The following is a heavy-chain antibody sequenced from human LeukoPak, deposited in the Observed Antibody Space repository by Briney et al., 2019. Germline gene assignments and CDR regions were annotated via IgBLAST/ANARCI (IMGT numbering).Heavy chain of an antibody. CDR1: GFTFSSYS. CDR2: ISSSSSTI. D-gene: IGHD3-3*01. CDR3: ARDWEFWSGYILDY. V-gene: IGHV3-48*01. J-gene: IGHJ4*02. Sequence: GGSLRLSCAASGFTFSSYSMNWVRQAPGKGLEWVSYISSSSSTIYYADSVKGRFTISRDNAKNSLYLQMNSLRAEDTAVYYCARDWEFWSGYILDYWGQGTLVTVSS.